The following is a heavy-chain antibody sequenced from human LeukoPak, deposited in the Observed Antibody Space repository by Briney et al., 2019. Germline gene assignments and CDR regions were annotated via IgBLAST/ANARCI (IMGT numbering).Heavy chain of an antibody. V-gene: IGHV3-30*03. CDR1: GFTFSSYG. CDR2: ISYDGSNK. D-gene: IGHD4-17*01. CDR3: GTNDYYGFDY. J-gene: IGHJ4*02. Sequence: GGSLRLSCAASGFTFSSYGMHWVRQAPGKGLEWVAVISYDGSNKYYADSVKGRFTISRDNSKNTLYLQMNSLRAEDTAVYYCGTNDYYGFDYWGQGTLVTVSS.